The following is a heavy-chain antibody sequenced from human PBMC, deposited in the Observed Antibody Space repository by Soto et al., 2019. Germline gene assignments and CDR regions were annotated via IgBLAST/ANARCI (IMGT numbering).Heavy chain of an antibody. Sequence: SETLSLTCTVSGGSISSYYWSWIRQPPGKGLEWIGYIYYSGSTNYNPSLKSRVTISVDTSKNQFSLKLNSMTAADTAVYYCARHNYGSGSTYFDYWGPGTLVNVSS. D-gene: IGHD3-10*01. J-gene: IGHJ4*02. CDR3: ARHNYGSGSTYFDY. V-gene: IGHV4-59*08. CDR2: IYYSGST. CDR1: GGSISSYY.